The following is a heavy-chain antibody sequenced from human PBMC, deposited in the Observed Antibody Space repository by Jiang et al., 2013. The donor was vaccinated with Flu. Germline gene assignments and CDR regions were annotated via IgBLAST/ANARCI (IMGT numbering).Heavy chain of an antibody. Sequence: SGAEVKKPGASVKVSCEASGYTFTSYDINWVRQATGQGLEWMGWMNPNNGDTGYAQKFQGRVTMTRDTSKSTAYMELSSLRSEDTAVYYCARGRSEYTDYDFPVPNYWGQGTLVTVSS. CDR1: GYTFTSYD. CDR2: MNPNNGDT. D-gene: IGHD5-12*01. CDR3: ARGRSEYTDYDFPVPNY. J-gene: IGHJ4*02. V-gene: IGHV1-8*01.